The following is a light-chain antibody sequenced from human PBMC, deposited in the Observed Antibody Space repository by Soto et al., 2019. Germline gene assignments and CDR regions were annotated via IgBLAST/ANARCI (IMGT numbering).Light chain of an antibody. CDR3: NAYAGSNNIYV. Sequence: QAVVTQPPSASGSPGQPVTISCTGTSSDVGGYNYVSWYQQHPGKAPKLMIYEVSKRPSGVPDRFSGSKSGNTASLTVSGLQAEDEADYYCNAYAGSNNIYVFGTGTKLTVL. J-gene: IGLJ1*01. V-gene: IGLV2-8*01. CDR2: EVS. CDR1: SSDVGGYNY.